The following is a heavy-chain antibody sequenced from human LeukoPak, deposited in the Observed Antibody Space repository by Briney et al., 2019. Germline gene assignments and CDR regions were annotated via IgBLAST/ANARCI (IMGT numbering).Heavy chain of an antibody. CDR2: ISSRSDYI. V-gene: IGHV3-21*06. D-gene: IGHD3-22*01. Sequence: GGSLRLSCAASGFTFSTYDMNWVRQAPGKGLEWLSAISSRSDYIYYADSVKGRFTVSRDNAENSLYLQMSSLRAEDTAVYYCAKGRYYYDSSGYHDYWGQGTLVTVSS. CDR1: GFTFSTYD. J-gene: IGHJ4*02. CDR3: AKGRYYYDSSGYHDY.